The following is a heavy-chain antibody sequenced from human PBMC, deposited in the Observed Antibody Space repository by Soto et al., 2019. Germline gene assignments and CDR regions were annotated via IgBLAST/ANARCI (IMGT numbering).Heavy chain of an antibody. D-gene: IGHD3-3*01. CDR3: ARDLLTELRFLEWPPEFADV. CDR1: GYSISSGYY. Sequence: SETLSLTCAVSGYSISSGYYWGWIRQPPGKGLEWIGSIYHSGSTYYNPSLKSRVTISVDTSKNQFSLKLSSVTAADTAVYYCARDLLTELRFLEWPPEFADVWGQGTTVTVSS. CDR2: IYHSGST. V-gene: IGHV4-38-2*02. J-gene: IGHJ6*02.